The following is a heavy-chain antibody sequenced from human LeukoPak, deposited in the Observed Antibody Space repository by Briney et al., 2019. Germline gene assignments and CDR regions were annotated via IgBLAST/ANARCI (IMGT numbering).Heavy chain of an antibody. V-gene: IGHV3-15*01. D-gene: IGHD2-15*01. CDR1: GFTFSNAW. CDR2: IKSKTDGGTT. Sequence: PGGSLILSCAASGFTFSNAWMSWVRQAPGKGLEWVGRIKSKTDGGTTDYAAPVKGRFTISRDDSKNTLYLQMNGLKTEDTAVYYCFGGGCSGGSCYYWGQGALVTVSS. J-gene: IGHJ4*02. CDR3: FGGGCSGGSCYY.